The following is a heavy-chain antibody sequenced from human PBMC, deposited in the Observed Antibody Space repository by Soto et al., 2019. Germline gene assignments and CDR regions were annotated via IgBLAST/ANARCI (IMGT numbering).Heavy chain of an antibody. CDR1: GYTFTGYY. J-gene: IGHJ4*02. CDR3: ARAGTIYRYKWNLDS. Sequence: QVQLVQSGAEVNKPGASVKVSCKASGYTFTGYYMHWVRQAPGQVLEWMGWINPNSGGTNYAQKFQGWVTMTRDTSISTAYMELSRLSSDETAVYYCARAGTIYRYKWNLDSWGQGNLATASS. V-gene: IGHV1-2*04. CDR2: INPNSGGT. D-gene: IGHD1-20*01.